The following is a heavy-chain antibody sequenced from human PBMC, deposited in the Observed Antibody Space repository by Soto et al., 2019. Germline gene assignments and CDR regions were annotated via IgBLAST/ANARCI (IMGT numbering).Heavy chain of an antibody. Sequence: PSETLSLTCSVSGLTISRASYYWSWIRQHPGKGLEWVGNIYYNGSTYYSPSLKSRVTVWFDTSKNQFSLRPTSVTAADTAVYYCARYRISGSWSKFDYWGQGTRVTVSS. D-gene: IGHD6-13*01. V-gene: IGHV4-31*03. CDR1: GLTISRASYY. J-gene: IGHJ4*02. CDR2: IYYNGST. CDR3: ARYRISGSWSKFDY.